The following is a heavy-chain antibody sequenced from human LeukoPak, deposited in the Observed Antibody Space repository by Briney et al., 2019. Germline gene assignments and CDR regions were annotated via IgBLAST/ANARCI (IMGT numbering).Heavy chain of an antibody. D-gene: IGHD5-12*01. CDR2: MNPDGGTK. CDR1: GCAFSSSW. Sequence: GGSLRLSCAASGCAFSSSWMGWVRQAPGKGLEWVANMNPDGGTKNYVDSVRCRFTISRDNAKNSLYLQMNSLRADDTAVYYCARDSGYSAFDYWGQRTPVTVSS. CDR3: ARDSGYSAFDY. V-gene: IGHV3-7*05. J-gene: IGHJ4*01.